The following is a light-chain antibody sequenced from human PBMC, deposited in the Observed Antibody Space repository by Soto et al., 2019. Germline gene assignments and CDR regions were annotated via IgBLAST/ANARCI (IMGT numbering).Light chain of an antibody. J-gene: IGLJ2*01. CDR2: LNIDGSH. CDR1: SGHSSYA. V-gene: IGLV4-69*01. Sequence: QPVLTQSPSASASLGASVKLTCTLSSGHSSYAIAWHQQQPEKGPRYLMKLNIDGSHSKGDGIPDRFSGSSSGAERYLTISSLQSEDEADYYCQTWVTGIVVFGGGTKLTVL. CDR3: QTWVTGIVV.